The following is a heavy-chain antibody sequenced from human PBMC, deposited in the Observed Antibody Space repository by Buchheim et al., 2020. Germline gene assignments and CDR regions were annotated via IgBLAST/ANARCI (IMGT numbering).Heavy chain of an antibody. J-gene: IGHJ5*02. Sequence: QVQLVESGGGVVQPGKSLRLSCAASGFTFHNYAMHWVRQAPGKGLEWVAFISYDGNHIYYADSVTGRFAISRDNSESTLYLHRDTLRGDGTAMYYWARDRYECNDEGSGLDPWGKGTL. CDR1: GFTFHNYA. V-gene: IGHV3-30*09. CDR2: ISYDGNHI. CDR3: ARDRYECNDEGSGLDP. D-gene: IGHD5-12*01.